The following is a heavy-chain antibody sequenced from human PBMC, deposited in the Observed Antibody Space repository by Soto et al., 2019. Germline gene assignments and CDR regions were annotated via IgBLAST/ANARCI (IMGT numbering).Heavy chain of an antibody. CDR3: AKDEYYYSRSGYYIFAS. CDR1: GFTFSAYG. D-gene: IGHD3-22*01. V-gene: IGHV3-30*18. J-gene: IGHJ4*02. CDR2: ISHDGTNK. Sequence: PGESLKISCEVSGFTFSAYGMHWVRQAPGKGLEWVAAISHDGTNKNYGDSVKGRFTISRDNSKKTLYLQMNSLRPEDTALYYCAKDEYYYSRSGYYIFASRGQGTLVTVSS.